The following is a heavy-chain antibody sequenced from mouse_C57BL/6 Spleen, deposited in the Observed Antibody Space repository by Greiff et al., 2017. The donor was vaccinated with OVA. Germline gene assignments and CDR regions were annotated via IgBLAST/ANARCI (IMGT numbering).Heavy chain of an antibody. Sequence: VQLQQSGPELVKPGASVKISCKASGYAFSSSWMNWVKPRPGKGLEWIGRIYPGDGDTNYNGKFKGKATLTADKSSSTAYMQLSSLTSEDSAVYFCASKAITTVVATDWYFDVWGTGTTVTVSS. V-gene: IGHV1-82*01. CDR1: GYAFSSSW. D-gene: IGHD1-1*01. J-gene: IGHJ1*03. CDR2: IYPGDGDT. CDR3: ASKAITTVVATDWYFDV.